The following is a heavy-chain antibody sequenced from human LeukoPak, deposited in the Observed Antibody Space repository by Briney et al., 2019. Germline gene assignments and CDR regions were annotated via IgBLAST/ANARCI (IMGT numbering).Heavy chain of an antibody. J-gene: IGHJ4*02. Sequence: GGSLRLSCVASGFTFTDYFMSWVRQAPGKGLEWVASIKHNGGEKYYVDSVKGRFTISRDNAKNSLYLEMSSLRVEDTAVYYCARDRGWRTSGYYLYHFDYWGQGTLVTVSS. V-gene: IGHV3-7*01. CDR3: ARDRGWRTSGYYLYHFDY. CDR2: IKHNGGEK. CDR1: GFTFTDYF. D-gene: IGHD3-22*01.